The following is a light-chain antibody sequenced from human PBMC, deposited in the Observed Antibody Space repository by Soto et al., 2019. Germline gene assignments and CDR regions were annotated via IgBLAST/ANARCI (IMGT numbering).Light chain of an antibody. CDR1: QTSSSW. Sequence: DIQMTQSPSTLSGSLGDRVTMICRASQTSSSWLAWYQQKPGKAPKLLIFDVSNLESGVPSRFSGSGSGTEFTLTISSLQPDDFATYYCQQYNSYSFGQGTKVDIK. CDR2: DVS. J-gene: IGKJ1*01. V-gene: IGKV1-5*02. CDR3: QQYNSYS.